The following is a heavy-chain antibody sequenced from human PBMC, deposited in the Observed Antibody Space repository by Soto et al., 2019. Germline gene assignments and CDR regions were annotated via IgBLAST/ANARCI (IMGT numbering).Heavy chain of an antibody. CDR3: VRQTANSEIDY. D-gene: IGHD2-21*02. CDR2: MYPGDSDT. V-gene: IGHV5-51*01. J-gene: IGHJ4*02. CDR1: GYSFTNYW. Sequence: PGESLKISCKASGYSFTNYWIGWVRQMPGKGLELMGIMYPGDSDTRYSPSFQGQVTISADKSISTTYLQWNSLKASDSAFYYCVRQTANSEIDYWGQGSLVTVSS.